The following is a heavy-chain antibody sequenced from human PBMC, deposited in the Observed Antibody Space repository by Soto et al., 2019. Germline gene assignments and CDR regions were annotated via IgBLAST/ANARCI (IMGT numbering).Heavy chain of an antibody. Sequence: QVQLQESGPGLVKPSETLSLTCTVSGGSISSYYWSWIRQPPGKGLEWIGYIYYSGSTNYNPSLKSRVTISVDTSKNQFSLKLSSVTAADTAVYYCAREIAALDYYYYYGMDVWGQGTTVTVSS. J-gene: IGHJ6*02. D-gene: IGHD6-13*01. CDR3: AREIAALDYYYYYGMDV. CDR1: GGSISSYY. CDR2: IYYSGST. V-gene: IGHV4-59*01.